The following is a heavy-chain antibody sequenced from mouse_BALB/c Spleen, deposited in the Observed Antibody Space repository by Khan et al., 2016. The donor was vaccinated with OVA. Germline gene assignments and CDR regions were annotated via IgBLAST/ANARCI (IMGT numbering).Heavy chain of an antibody. D-gene: IGHD2-3*01. V-gene: IGHV1S81*02. Sequence: QVQLKESGAELVKPGASVKLSCKASGYTFTSYYMYWVKQRPGQGLEWIGGINPSNGGSYYNEKFKSKATLTVDKSSSTAYMQLSSLTSEDSAVYYCTRAGWSSFGYWGQGTLVTVSA. J-gene: IGHJ3*01. CDR3: TRAGWSSFGY. CDR2: INPSNGGS. CDR1: GYTFTSYY.